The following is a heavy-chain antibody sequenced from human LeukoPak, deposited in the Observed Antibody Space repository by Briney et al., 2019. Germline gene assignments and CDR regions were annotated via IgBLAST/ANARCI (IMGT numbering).Heavy chain of an antibody. CDR2: FTRNDETT. V-gene: IGHV3-23*01. J-gene: IGHJ4*02. Sequence: GGSLRLSCAASGFTFSNSAMSWVRQAPGRGLEWVSGFTRNDETTSYADSVKGRFTISRDNSRDTLYLQMNSLTAEDTAVYYCAKVKVVGYSTFDYWGQGTLVTVSP. D-gene: IGHD3-22*01. CDR3: AKVKVVGYSTFDY. CDR1: GFTFSNSA.